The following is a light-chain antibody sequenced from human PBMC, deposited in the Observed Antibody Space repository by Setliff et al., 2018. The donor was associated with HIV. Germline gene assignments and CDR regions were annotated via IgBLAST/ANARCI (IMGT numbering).Light chain of an antibody. CDR3: CSNTGSNTYV. CDR1: SGDVGRYNL. J-gene: IGLJ1*01. CDR2: QAS. Sequence: LTQPASVSGSPGQSITISCTGTSGDVGRYNLVSWYQQQPGKPPKLMIYQASKRPSGVSNRFSGSKSGNTASLTISGLQAEDEADYYRCSNTGSNTYVFGTGTKVTVL. V-gene: IGLV2-23*01.